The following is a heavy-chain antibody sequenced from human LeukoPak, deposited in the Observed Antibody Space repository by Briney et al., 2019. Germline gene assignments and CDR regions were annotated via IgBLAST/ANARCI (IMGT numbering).Heavy chain of an antibody. J-gene: IGHJ4*02. D-gene: IGHD2-15*01. CDR1: GFTFSSYA. V-gene: IGHV3-30*04. Sequence: GGSLRLSCAASGFTFSSYAMHWVRQAPGKGLEWVAVISHDGSNKYYADSVKGRFTISRDNSKNTLYLQMNSLRAEDTAVYYCARDVGVVVAATASDPDYWGQGTLVTVSS. CDR3: ARDVGVVVAATASDPDY. CDR2: ISHDGSNK.